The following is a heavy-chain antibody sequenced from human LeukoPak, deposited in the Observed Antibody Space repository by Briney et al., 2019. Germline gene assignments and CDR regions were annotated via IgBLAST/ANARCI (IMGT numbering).Heavy chain of an antibody. V-gene: IGHV3-74*01. CDR3: ARERFPEY. J-gene: IGHJ4*02. CDR2: INSDGSST. CDR1: GFTFSSYW. Sequence: GGSLRLSCAASGFTFSSYWMHWVRQAPGKGLVGVSRINSDGSSTSYADSVKGRFTISRDNAKNTLYLQMNSLRDEDTAVYYCARERFPEYWGQGTLVTVSS.